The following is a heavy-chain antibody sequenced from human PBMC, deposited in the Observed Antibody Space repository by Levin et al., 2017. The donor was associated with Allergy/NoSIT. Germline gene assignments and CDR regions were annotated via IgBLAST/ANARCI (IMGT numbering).Heavy chain of an antibody. CDR2: IKSKTDGGTA. CDR3: TTYISSWYYFDN. V-gene: IGHV3-15*01. Sequence: GGSLRLSCTASGITFSNAWMSWARQAPGKGLEWVGRIKSKTDGGTADYASPVKGRFTISRDDSKYTLYLQMNSLKPEDTAVYYCTTYISSWYYFDNWGQGTLVTVAS. J-gene: IGHJ4*02. D-gene: IGHD6-13*01. CDR1: GITFSNAW.